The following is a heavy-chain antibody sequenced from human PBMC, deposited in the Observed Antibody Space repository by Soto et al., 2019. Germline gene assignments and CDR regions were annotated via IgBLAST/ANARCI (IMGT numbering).Heavy chain of an antibody. V-gene: IGHV3-23*01. CDR2: ISGSGGST. CDR1: GFPCISDA. Sequence: GGSLRLSCASSGFPCISDAMSWFLQSPGTGPEWVSAISGSGGSTYYADSVKGRFTISRDNSKNTLYLQMNSLRAEDTAVYYCAKVTGDDWYLYYGMDVWGQGTTVTVSS. CDR3: AKVTGDDWYLYYGMDV. D-gene: IGHD7-27*01. J-gene: IGHJ6*02.